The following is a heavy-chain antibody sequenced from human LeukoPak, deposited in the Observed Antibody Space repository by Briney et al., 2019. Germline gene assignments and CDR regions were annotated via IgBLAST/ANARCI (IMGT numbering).Heavy chain of an antibody. V-gene: IGHV3-21*01. Sequence: KAGGSLRLSCAASGFTFSRYDMNWVRQAPGKGRQWVSSISRTSSYIYYADSLKGRFTVSRDKAKTSLYMQMSSLTADNTAVSSCARGDIWGDGIDSWGQGTLATVSS. CDR3: ARGDIWGDGIDS. CDR1: GFTFSRYD. D-gene: IGHD5-24*01. CDR2: ISRTSSYI. J-gene: IGHJ4*02.